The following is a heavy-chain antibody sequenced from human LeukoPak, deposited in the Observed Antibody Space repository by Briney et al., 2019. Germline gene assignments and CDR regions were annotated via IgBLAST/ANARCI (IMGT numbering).Heavy chain of an antibody. V-gene: IGHV4-39*07. CDR1: GVSINNSRYY. CDR3: AREQYSGSYFSLYYYYYYYMDV. D-gene: IGHD1-26*01. J-gene: IGHJ6*03. CDR2: IYYSGSS. Sequence: PSETLSLTCTVSGVSINNSRYYWGWIRQPPGKGLEWIGTIYYSGSSFYNPSLRSRVTISVDTSKNQFSLKLSSVTAADTAVYYCAREQYSGSYFSLYYYYYYYMDVWGKGTTVTISS.